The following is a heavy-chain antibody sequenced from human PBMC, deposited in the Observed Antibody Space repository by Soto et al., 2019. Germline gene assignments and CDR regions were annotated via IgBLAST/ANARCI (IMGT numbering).Heavy chain of an antibody. D-gene: IGHD3-10*01. CDR2: ISYDGSNK. CDR3: AKDASYGSGWDYYMDV. V-gene: IGHV3-30-3*01. CDR1: GFTFSSYA. J-gene: IGHJ6*03. Sequence: GGSLRLSCAASGFTFSSYAMHWVRQAPGKGLEWVAVISYDGSNKYYADSVKGRFTISRDNSKNTLYLQMNSLRAEDTAVYYCAKDASYGSGWDYYMDVWGKGTTVTVAS.